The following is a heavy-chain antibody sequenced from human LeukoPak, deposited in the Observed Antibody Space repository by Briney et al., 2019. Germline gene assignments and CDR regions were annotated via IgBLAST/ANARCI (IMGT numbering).Heavy chain of an antibody. J-gene: IGHJ4*02. D-gene: IGHD1-26*01. CDR2: INPSGGST. Sequence: ASVKVSCKVSGYTLTELSMHWVRQAPGKGLEWMGIINPSGGSTSYAQKFQGRVTMTRDTSTSTVYMELSSLRSEDTAVYYCARDHRVGATADWGQGTLVTVSS. CDR3: ARDHRVGATAD. V-gene: IGHV1-46*01. CDR1: GYTLTELS.